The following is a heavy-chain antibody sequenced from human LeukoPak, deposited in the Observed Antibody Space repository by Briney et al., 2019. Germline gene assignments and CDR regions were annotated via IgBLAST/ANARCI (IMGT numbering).Heavy chain of an antibody. V-gene: IGHV4-39*01. D-gene: IGHD4-17*01. CDR1: GFTFSSYDI. J-gene: IGHJ4*02. CDR3: ARVDYGDSYFDY. Sequence: PGGSLRLSCAASGFTFSSYDINWVRQAPGKGLEWIGNIYYSGSTYYNPSLRSRVTISVDTSKNQFSLKLSSVTAADTAVFYCARVDYGDSYFDYWGQGTLVTVSS. CDR2: IYYSGST.